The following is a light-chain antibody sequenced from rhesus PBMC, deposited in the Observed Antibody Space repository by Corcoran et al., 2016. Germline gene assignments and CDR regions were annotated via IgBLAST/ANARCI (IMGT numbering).Light chain of an antibody. V-gene: IGKV1-22*01. CDR2: KGS. CDR3: LQYSSSPRT. J-gene: IGKJ1*01. CDR1: QSISTW. Sequence: DIQMTQSPSSLSASVGDTVTISCRASQSISTWLDWYQQTPGKAPKLLIYKGSSLQSGVPSMFSGSGSGTDFTRTISSLQPEDFATYYCLQYSSSPRTFGQGTKVEIK.